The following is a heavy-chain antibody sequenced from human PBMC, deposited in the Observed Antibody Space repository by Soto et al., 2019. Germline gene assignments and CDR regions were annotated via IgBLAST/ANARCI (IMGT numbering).Heavy chain of an antibody. CDR1: GGSISSSNW. D-gene: IGHD6-13*01. V-gene: IGHV4-4*02. Sequence: PSETLSLTCAVSGGSISSSNWWSWVRQPPGKGLEWIGEIYHSGSTNYNPSLKSRVTISVDKSKNQFSLKLSSVTAADTAVYYCARGLRRDGSWYGPPPTFDYWGQGTLVTVSS. J-gene: IGHJ4*02. CDR2: IYHSGST. CDR3: ARGLRRDGSWYGPPPTFDY.